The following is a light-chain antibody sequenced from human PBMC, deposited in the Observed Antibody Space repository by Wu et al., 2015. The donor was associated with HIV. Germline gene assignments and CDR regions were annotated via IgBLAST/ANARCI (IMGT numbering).Light chain of an antibody. CDR1: QSVSTN. CDR3: QHYNERPWT. Sequence: EIVMTQSPATLSVSPGETVTLSRRASQSVSTNVVWYQQTPGQAPRLLINGATTRATGIPARFSGSGSGTKFTLTISSVQSEDFAVYICQHYNERPWTFGQGTRVEIK. J-gene: IGKJ1*01. CDR2: GAT. V-gene: IGKV3-15*01.